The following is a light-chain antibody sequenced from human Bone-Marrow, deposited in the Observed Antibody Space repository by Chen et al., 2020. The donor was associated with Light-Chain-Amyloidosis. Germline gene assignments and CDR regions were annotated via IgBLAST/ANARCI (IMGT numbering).Light chain of an antibody. J-gene: IGLJ3*02. CDR3: QVWDRSSDRPV. CDR2: DDS. CDR1: NIGSKS. Sequence: SYVLPQPSSVPVAPGQPATLAWAGNNIGSKSVHWYQQTPGQAPLLVVYDDSDRPSGIPERLSGSNSGNTAPLTISRVEAGDEADYYCQVWDRSSDRPVFGGGTKLTVL. V-gene: IGLV3-21*02.